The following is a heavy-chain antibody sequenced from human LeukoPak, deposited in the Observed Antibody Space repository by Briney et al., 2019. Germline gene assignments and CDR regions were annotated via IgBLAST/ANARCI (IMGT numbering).Heavy chain of an antibody. V-gene: IGHV4-61*02. CDR2: IYTSGST. CDR1: GGSISSGSYY. CDR3: ARDSSCWTGVYYYYYMDV. J-gene: IGHJ6*03. D-gene: IGHD6-13*01. Sequence: SETLSLTCTVSGGSISSGSYYWSWIRQAAGKGLEWIGRIYTSGSTNYNPSLKSRVTISVDTSKNQFSLKLSSVTAADTAVYYCARDSSCWTGVYYYYYMDVWGKGTTVTVSS.